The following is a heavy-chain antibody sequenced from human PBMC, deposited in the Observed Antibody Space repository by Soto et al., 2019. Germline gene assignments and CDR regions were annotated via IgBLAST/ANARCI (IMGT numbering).Heavy chain of an antibody. D-gene: IGHD3-22*01. CDR3: VRRAWDSYYAIDV. V-gene: IGHV3-30*14. J-gene: IGHJ6*02. Sequence: VQLVESGGGEVQPGGSLRLSCAASGFTYTDFALHWVRQAPGKGLEWVAIISYDGSDKYYADSVKGGFPISRDNPKNTLYPEMNSLIPEDTAVYFCVRRAWDSYYAIDVWGQGTTVTVFS. CDR2: ISYDGSDK. CDR1: GFTYTDFA.